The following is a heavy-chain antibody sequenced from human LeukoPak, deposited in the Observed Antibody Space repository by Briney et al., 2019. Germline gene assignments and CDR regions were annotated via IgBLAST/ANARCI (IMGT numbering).Heavy chain of an antibody. CDR1: GYTFTGYY. V-gene: IGHV1-2*02. J-gene: IGHJ4*02. CDR3: ATDNRDIVTGFDY. CDR2: INPNSGDT. Sequence: ASVKVSCKASGYTFTGYYMNWVRQAPGQGLEWMGRINPNSGDTEYGQKFRGRVTVTRDTSISAAYMELSSLRSDDTAVYYCATDNRDIVTGFDYWGQGTLVTVSS. D-gene: IGHD5-12*01.